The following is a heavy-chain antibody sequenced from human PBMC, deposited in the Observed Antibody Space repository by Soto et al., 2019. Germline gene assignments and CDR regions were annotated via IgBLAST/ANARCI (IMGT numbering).Heavy chain of an antibody. CDR3: ARDQAPYSDGWDY. Sequence: QIYLVQSGAEVKKPGASVKVSCKASGYTFTSYGIIWVRQAPGQGLEWMGWINTKNGNTHYAQKLQGRVTMTTDTSTTTAYMELRSLRTDDTAVNFCARDQAPYSDGWDYWGQGTLVTVSS. J-gene: IGHJ4*02. V-gene: IGHV1-18*01. D-gene: IGHD6-19*01. CDR1: GYTFTSYG. CDR2: INTKNGNT.